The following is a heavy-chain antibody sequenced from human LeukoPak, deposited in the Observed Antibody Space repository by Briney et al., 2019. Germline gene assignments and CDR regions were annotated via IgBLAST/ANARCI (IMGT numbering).Heavy chain of an antibody. D-gene: IGHD6-19*01. V-gene: IGHV4-61*02. Sequence: SETLSLTCTVSGGSISSGSYYWSWIRQPAGKGLEWIGRFYTSGSTYYNPSLKSRVTISVDTSKNQFSLKLSSVTAADTAVYYCARDGIPGYSSGWYAWGLDYWGQGTLVTVSS. J-gene: IGHJ4*02. CDR2: FYTSGST. CDR1: GGSISSGSYY. CDR3: ARDGIPGYSSGWYAWGLDY.